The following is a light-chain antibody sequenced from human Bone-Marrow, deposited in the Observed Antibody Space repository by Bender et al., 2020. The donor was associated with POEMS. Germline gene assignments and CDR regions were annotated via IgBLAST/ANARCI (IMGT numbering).Light chain of an antibody. CDR3: CSYAGSDTFV. CDR2: GVN. CDR1: YYDNL. Sequence: QSALAQSASVSGSPGQSITISCSGDYYDNLVSWYQQHPGKAPRLLIFGVNKRPSGVSNRFSGSQTADTASLTISALQPDDEADYYCCSYAGSDTFVFGTGTKVTVL. J-gene: IGLJ1*01. V-gene: IGLV2-23*02.